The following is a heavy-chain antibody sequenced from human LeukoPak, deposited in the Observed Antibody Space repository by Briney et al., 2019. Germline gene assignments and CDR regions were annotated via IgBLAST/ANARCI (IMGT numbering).Heavy chain of an antibody. Sequence: GGSLRLSCAASGFTFSSYGMHWVRQAPGKGLEWVAFIRYDGSNKYYADSVKGRFTISRDNSKNTLYLQMNSQRAEDTAVYYCAKDREMATIIDYWGQGTLVTVSS. CDR2: IRYDGSNK. CDR1: GFTFSSYG. CDR3: AKDREMATIIDY. D-gene: IGHD5-24*01. J-gene: IGHJ4*02. V-gene: IGHV3-30*02.